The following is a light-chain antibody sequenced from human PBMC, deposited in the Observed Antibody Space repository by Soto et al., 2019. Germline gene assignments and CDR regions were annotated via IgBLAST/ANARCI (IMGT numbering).Light chain of an antibody. CDR3: QQYGSSPAT. CDR1: QSLRSGD. J-gene: IGKJ1*01. CDR2: GAS. Sequence: DTVLTQSPGTLSLSPGERATLSCRASQSLRSGDLACYQQIPGQAPGLLIYGASSRATGIPDRFTGSGSGTDFTLSVSRLEPEDFAVYFCQQYGSSPATFGQGTKVDIK. V-gene: IGKV3-20*01.